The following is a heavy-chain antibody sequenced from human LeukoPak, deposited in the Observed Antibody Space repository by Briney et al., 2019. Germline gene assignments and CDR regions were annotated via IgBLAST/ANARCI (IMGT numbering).Heavy chain of an antibody. CDR2: ISCDGGST. J-gene: IGHJ6*03. V-gene: IGHV3-43D*04. CDR3: AKDSNTYSSGWYTGYYYMDV. Sequence: LPGGSLRLSCAASGFTFDDYAMHWVRQAPGKGLEWVSFISCDGGSTYYADSVKGRFTISRDNSKNSLYLQMNSLRAEDTALYYCAKDSNTYSSGWYTGYYYMDVWGKGNTVTVSS. D-gene: IGHD6-19*01. CDR1: GFTFDDYA.